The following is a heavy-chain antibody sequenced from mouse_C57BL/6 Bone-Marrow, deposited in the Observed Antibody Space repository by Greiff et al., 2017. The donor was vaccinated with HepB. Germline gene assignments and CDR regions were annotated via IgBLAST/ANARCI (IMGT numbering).Heavy chain of an antibody. V-gene: IGHV2-6*01. J-gene: IGHJ4*01. CDR3: ASLTGTDAMDY. Sequence: VQLQESGPGLVAPSQSLSITCTVSGFSLTSYGVDWVRQSPGKGLEWLGVIWGVGSTNYNSALKSRLSISKDNSKSQVFLKMNSLQTDDTAMYYCASLTGTDAMDYWVQGTSVTVSS. CDR2: IWGVGST. D-gene: IGHD4-1*01. CDR1: GFSLTSYG.